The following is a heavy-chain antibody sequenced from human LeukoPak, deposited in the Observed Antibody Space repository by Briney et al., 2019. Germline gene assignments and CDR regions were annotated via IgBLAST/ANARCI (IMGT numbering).Heavy chain of an antibody. Sequence: QTGGSLRLSCAASGFTFSSYGMSWVRQAPGKGLEWVSAISGSGGSTYYADSVKGRFTISRDNSKNTLYLQMNSLRAEDTAVYYCATTRLYSYSNYFDYWGQGTLVTVSS. CDR1: GFTFSSYG. D-gene: IGHD5-18*01. V-gene: IGHV3-23*01. CDR2: ISGSGGST. CDR3: ATTRLYSYSNYFDY. J-gene: IGHJ4*02.